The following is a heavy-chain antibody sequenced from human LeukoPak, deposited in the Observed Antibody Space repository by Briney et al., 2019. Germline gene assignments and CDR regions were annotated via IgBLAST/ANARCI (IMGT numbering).Heavy chain of an antibody. V-gene: IGHV1-8*01. CDR1: GYTFTSYD. Sequence: ASVKVSCTASGYTFTSYDINWVRQATGQGLEWMGWMNPNSGNTGYAQKFQGRVTMTRNTSISTAYMELSSLRSEDTAVYYCARGTEITMVRGVKYYYYYYMDVWGKGTTVTVSS. CDR2: MNPNSGNT. D-gene: IGHD3-10*01. J-gene: IGHJ6*03. CDR3: ARGTEITMVRGVKYYYYYYMDV.